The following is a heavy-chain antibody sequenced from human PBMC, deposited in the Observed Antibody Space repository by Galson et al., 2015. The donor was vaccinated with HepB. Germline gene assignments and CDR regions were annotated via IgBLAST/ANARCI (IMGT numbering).Heavy chain of an antibody. CDR3: ARETDVDTALVS. V-gene: IGHV3-33*01. D-gene: IGHD5-18*01. CDR1: RFTFSSYG. Sequence: SLRLSCAASRFTFSSYGMHWVRQAPGKGLEWVAVIWYDGSNKYYADSVKGRFTISRDNSKNTLYLQMNSLRAEDTAVYYCARETDVDTALVSWGQGTLVTVSS. J-gene: IGHJ5*02. CDR2: IWYDGSNK.